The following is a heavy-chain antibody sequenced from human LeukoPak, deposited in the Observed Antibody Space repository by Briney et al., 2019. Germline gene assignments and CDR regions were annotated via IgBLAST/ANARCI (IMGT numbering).Heavy chain of an antibody. D-gene: IGHD6-19*01. CDR2: ISGSGAKT. CDR3: AKDHDSSGWPTFDC. CDR1: GFTFSSYA. Sequence: GGSLRLSCTASGFTFSSYAMTWVRQAPGKGLEWVSSISGSGAKTYYADSVKDRITISRDNSKNTLYVQMDSLRAEDTAVYYCAKDHDSSGWPTFDCWGQGALVTVSS. V-gene: IGHV3-23*01. J-gene: IGHJ4*02.